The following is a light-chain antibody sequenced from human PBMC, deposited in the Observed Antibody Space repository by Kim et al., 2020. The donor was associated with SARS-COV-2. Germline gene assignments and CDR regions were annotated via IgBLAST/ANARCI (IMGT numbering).Light chain of an antibody. Sequence: SYELTQPPSVSVSPGQTASITCSGDKLGDKYACWYQQKPGQSPVLVIYQDSKRPSGIPERFSGSNSGNTATLTISGTQAMDEADYYCQAWDSSIDLVFGGGTQLTVL. J-gene: IGLJ2*01. CDR3: QAWDSSIDLV. CDR2: QDS. CDR1: KLGDKY. V-gene: IGLV3-1*01.